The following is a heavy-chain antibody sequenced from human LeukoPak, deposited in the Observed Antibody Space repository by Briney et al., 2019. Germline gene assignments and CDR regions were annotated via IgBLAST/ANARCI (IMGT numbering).Heavy chain of an antibody. CDR2: LTGSGDNT. J-gene: IGHJ4*02. D-gene: IGHD1-26*01. CDR3: AKAHFGVGATHYFDS. V-gene: IGHV3-23*01. Sequence: GGSLRLSCAASGFTFSSHGMSWVRQAPGKGLEWVSALTGSGDNTYYADSVKGRFTISRDNSKNTLYLQMNSLRTEDTAVYYCAKAHFGVGATHYFDSWGQGTLVTVSS. CDR1: GFTFSSHG.